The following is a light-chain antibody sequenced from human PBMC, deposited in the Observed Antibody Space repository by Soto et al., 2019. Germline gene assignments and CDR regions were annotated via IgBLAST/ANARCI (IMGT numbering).Light chain of an antibody. V-gene: IGKV3-20*01. Sequence: EIVLTQSPGSLSLSPGERATLSCRASQSVNSNYVAWYQQKPGQAPRLLIHGASSRATGISDRFSGSGSGTDFTLTISRLEPEDFAVYYCQQYGRSPWTFGQGTKVEIK. J-gene: IGKJ1*01. CDR1: QSVNSNY. CDR2: GAS. CDR3: QQYGRSPWT.